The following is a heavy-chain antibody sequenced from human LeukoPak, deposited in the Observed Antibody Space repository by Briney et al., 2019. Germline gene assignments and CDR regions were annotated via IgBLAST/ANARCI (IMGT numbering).Heavy chain of an antibody. CDR3: AREKLSTSWYGGSRDYRHYFYGMDV. J-gene: IGHJ6*02. D-gene: IGHD2-2*01. Sequence: SETLSLTCSLSGDSFTTYYWSWLRQPPGKGQEWIGYIYYSGTTNYNPSLETRVTISIDRPKNQFSLKLASVTAADTAVYYCAREKLSTSWYGGSRDYRHYFYGMDVWGQGTTVTVSS. V-gene: IGHV4-59*01. CDR2: IYYSGTT. CDR1: GDSFTTYY.